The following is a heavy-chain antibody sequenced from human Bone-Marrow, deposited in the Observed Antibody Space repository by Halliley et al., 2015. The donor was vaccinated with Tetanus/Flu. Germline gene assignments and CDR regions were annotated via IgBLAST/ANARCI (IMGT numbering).Heavy chain of an antibody. V-gene: IGHV3-23*01. J-gene: IGHJ4*02. D-gene: IGHD6-19*01. CDR3: AKDIGRYGRSGWGYFFDY. CDR2: IDGSGDRT. Sequence: SLRLSCAASGLAFSSYVMSWIRQAPGKGLEWVSAIDGSGDRTYHADSVKDRFTISRDNSKNILYLQMNGLRADDTAVYYCAKDIGRYGRSGWGYFFDYWGQGALVTVSS. CDR1: GLAFSSYV.